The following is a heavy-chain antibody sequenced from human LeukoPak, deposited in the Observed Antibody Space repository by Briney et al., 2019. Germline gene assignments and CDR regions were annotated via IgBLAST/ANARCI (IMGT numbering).Heavy chain of an antibody. CDR3: ARRGGSGSYYYYYGMDV. CDR2: ISGSGGST. Sequence: GGSLRLSCAASGFTFSSYAMSWVRQAPGKGLEWVSAISGSGGSTYYADSVKGRFTISRDNSKNTLYLQMNSLRAEDTAVYYCARRGGSGSYYYYYGMDVWGQGTTVTVSS. D-gene: IGHD1-26*01. V-gene: IGHV3-23*01. J-gene: IGHJ6*02. CDR1: GFTFSSYA.